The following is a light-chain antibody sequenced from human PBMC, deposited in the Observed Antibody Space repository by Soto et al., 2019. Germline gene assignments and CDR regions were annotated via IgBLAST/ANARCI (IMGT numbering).Light chain of an antibody. CDR1: SSDVGSYNL. J-gene: IGLJ2*01. V-gene: IGLV2-23*01. CDR3: CSYAGSSTHVV. Sequence: QSALTQPASVSGSPGQSITISCTGTSSDVGSYNLVSWYQQHPGKAPKLMIYEGSKRPSGVSNRFSGSKSGNTASLTISGLQDADAADYYCCSYAGSSTHVVFGGGTKVTVI. CDR2: EGS.